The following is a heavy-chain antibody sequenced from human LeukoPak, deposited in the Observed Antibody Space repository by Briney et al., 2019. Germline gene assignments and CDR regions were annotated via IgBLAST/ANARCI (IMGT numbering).Heavy chain of an antibody. CDR2: ISGSGGST. J-gene: IGHJ4*02. D-gene: IGHD2-15*01. V-gene: IGHV3-23*01. CDR1: GFTFSSYG. CDR3: AKAPVTTCSGAYCYPFDY. Sequence: GGSLRLSCAASGFTFSSYGMSWVRQAPGKGLEWVSAISGSGGSTYYADSVKGRFTISRDSYKNTLYLQMNSLRAEDAAAYYCAKAPVTTCSGAYCYPFDYWGQGTLVTVSS.